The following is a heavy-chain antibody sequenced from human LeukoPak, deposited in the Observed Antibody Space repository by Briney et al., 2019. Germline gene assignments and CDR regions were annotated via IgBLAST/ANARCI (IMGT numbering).Heavy chain of an antibody. CDR2: TNNDESST. V-gene: IGHV3-74*01. Sequence: PGGSLRLSCAASGFTFSVDWMHWVRQAPGKGLVWVSRTNNDESSTSYADSVKGRFTISRDNARNTLYLQMNSLRAEDTAVYYCARFRARSGYYGFDIWGQGTMVTVSS. CDR1: GFTFSVDW. J-gene: IGHJ3*02. CDR3: ARFRARSGYYGFDI. D-gene: IGHD3-22*01.